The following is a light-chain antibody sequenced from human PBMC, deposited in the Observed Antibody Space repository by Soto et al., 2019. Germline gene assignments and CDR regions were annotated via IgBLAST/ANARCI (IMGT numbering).Light chain of an antibody. CDR2: AAS. J-gene: IGKJ2*01. Sequence: DFQLTQSPSSLSASVGDRVTITCRANQAISNYLAWYHQRPGKVPQVLIYAASTLQSGVPSRFSGRGSGSEFTLTINGLQPEDVGTYYCQKYNVAPYTFGQGTKVEIK. CDR1: QAISNY. CDR3: QKYNVAPYT. V-gene: IGKV1-27*01.